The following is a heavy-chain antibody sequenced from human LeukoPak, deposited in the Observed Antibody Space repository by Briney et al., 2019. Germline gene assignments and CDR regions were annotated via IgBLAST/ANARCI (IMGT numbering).Heavy chain of an antibody. Sequence: SETLSLTCTVSGGSISSSTYYWGWIRQPPGKGLEWIGTIYYRGSTYYDPSLKSRVTISVDTSKNQFSLKLTSVTAADTAVYYCARLGRTYYDFWSGPWGQGTLVTVSS. CDR1: GGSISSSTYY. CDR3: ARLGRTYYDFWSGP. D-gene: IGHD3-3*01. J-gene: IGHJ5*02. V-gene: IGHV4-39*01. CDR2: IYYRGST.